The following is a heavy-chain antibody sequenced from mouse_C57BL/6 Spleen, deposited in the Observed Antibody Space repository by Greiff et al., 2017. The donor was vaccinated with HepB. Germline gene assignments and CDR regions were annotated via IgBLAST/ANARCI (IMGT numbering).Heavy chain of an antibody. CDR2: IDPKSGGT. D-gene: IGHD1-1*01. J-gene: IGHJ1*03. CDR3: AITTVVATGYFDV. V-gene: IGHV1-72*01. Sequence: VQLQQPGAELVKPGASVKLSCKASGYTFTSYWMHWVQQRPGRGLEWIGRIDPKSGGTKYNEKFKSKATLTVEKPSSTAYILLSSLTSEGSAVYYFAITTVVATGYFDVWGTGTTVTVSS. CDR1: GYTFTSYW.